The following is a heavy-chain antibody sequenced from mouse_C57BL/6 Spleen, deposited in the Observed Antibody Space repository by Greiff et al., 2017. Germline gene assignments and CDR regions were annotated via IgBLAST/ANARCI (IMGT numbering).Heavy chain of an antibody. CDR2: ISYDGSN. CDR1: GYSITSGYY. CDR3: ARGVLRLGGFAY. D-gene: IGHD1-1*01. J-gene: IGHJ3*01. Sequence: EVKLLESGPGLVKPSQSLSLTCSVTGYSITSGYYWNWIRQFPGNKLEWMGYISYDGSNNYNPSLKNRISITRDTSKNQFFLKLNSVTTEDTATYDCARGVLRLGGFAYWGQGTLVTVSA. V-gene: IGHV3-6*01.